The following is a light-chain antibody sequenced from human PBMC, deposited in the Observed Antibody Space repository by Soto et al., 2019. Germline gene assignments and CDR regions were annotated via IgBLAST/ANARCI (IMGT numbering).Light chain of an antibody. CDR3: QQFNKWPPV. CDR2: DAS. CDR1: QSVGRN. Sequence: EIVMTQSPVTLSVSPGERATLSCRASQSVGRNLAWYQQKPGQAPRLLIYDASNRATGIPARSSGSGSGTEFTLIISSLQSEDFAVYYCQQFNKWPPVFGPGTKVDIK. V-gene: IGKV3-15*01. J-gene: IGKJ3*01.